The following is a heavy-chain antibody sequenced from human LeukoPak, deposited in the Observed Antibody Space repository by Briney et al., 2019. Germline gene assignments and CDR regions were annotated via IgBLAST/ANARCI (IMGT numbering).Heavy chain of an antibody. CDR3: ATYYSSSEYYYYYGMDV. Sequence: ASVKVSCKASGGTFSSYAISWVRQAPGQGLEWMGRIIPILGIANYAQKFQGRVTITADKSTSTAYMELSSLRSEDTAVYYCATYYSSSEYYYYYGMDVWGQGTTVTVSS. J-gene: IGHJ6*02. D-gene: IGHD6-13*01. CDR1: GGTFSSYA. CDR2: IIPILGIA. V-gene: IGHV1-69*04.